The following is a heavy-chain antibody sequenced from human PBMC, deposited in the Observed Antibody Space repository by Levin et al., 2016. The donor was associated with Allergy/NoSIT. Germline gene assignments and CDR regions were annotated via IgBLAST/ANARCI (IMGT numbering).Heavy chain of an antibody. CDR3: ARVHFWTGHYYYGMDV. V-gene: IGHV4-59*01. CDR2: ISYSGTT. CDR1: GGSIGTFY. J-gene: IGHJ6*02. D-gene: IGHD3/OR15-3a*01. Sequence: SETLSLTCTVSGGSIGTFYWSWIRQPPGRGLEWIGDISYSGTTNYNPSLKSRLTISVDTSKNQFSLKLTSVTAADTAVYFCARVHFWTGHYYYGMDVWGQGTHGHRLL.